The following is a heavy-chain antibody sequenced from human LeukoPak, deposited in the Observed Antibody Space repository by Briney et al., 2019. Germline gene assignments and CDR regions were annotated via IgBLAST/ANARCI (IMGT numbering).Heavy chain of an antibody. CDR2: ISAYNGNT. V-gene: IGHV1-18*01. J-gene: IGHJ5*02. D-gene: IGHD6-19*01. Sequence: ASVKVSCKASGYTFTSYGISWVRQAPGKGLEWMGWISAYNGNTNYAQKLQSRVTMTTDTSTSTAYMELRSLRSDDTAVYYCARDRLAEDWFDPWGQGTLVTVSS. CDR1: GYTFTSYG. CDR3: ARDRLAEDWFDP.